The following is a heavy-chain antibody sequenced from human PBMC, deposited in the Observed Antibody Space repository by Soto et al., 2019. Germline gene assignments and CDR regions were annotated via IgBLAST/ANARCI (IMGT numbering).Heavy chain of an antibody. V-gene: IGHV1-18*01. CDR1: GYTFTSYG. CDR3: ATPRRAPYSNYAFDI. J-gene: IGHJ3*02. CDR2: ISAYNGNT. Sequence: ASVKVSCKASGYTFTSYGISWVRQAPGQGLEWMGWISAYNGNTNYAQKLQGRVTMTTDTSTSTAYMELSSLRSDDTAVYYCATPRRAPYSNYAFDIWGRGTMVTVSS. D-gene: IGHD6-13*01.